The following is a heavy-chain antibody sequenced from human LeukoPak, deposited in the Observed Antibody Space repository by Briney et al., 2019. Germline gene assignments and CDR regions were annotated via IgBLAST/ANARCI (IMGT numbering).Heavy chain of an antibody. V-gene: IGHV4-34*01. D-gene: IGHD3-22*01. Sequence: SETLSLTCAVYGGSFSVYYWSWIRQPPGKGLEWIGEINHSGSTNYNPSLKSRVTISVDTSKNQFSLKLSSVTAADTAVYYCARGHYYDSSGYSLTFDYWGQGTLVTVSS. CDR2: INHSGST. J-gene: IGHJ4*02. CDR3: ARGHYYDSSGYSLTFDY. CDR1: GGSFSVYY.